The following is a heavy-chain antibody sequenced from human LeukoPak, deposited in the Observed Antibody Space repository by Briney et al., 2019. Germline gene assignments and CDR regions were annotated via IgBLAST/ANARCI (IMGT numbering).Heavy chain of an antibody. Sequence: ASVTVSRLASVYTFTNYGMSWVRQAPGQGLEWMGWISAYNGNTNYAQKLQGRVTMTTDTSTSTAYIELRSLRCDDTAVYHCARFGLGKHIEVAGIPFDIWGQGTMVTVSS. CDR2: ISAYNGNT. CDR3: ARFGLGKHIEVAGIPFDI. D-gene: IGHD6-19*01. J-gene: IGHJ3*02. V-gene: IGHV1-18*01. CDR1: VYTFTNYG.